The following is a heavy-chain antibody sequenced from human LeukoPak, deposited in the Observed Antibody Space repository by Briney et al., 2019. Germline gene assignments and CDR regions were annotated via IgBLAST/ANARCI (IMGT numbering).Heavy chain of an antibody. J-gene: IGHJ4*02. V-gene: IGHV4-59*11. CDR2: MLDTVTT. Sequence: SETLSLTCTVSGGSMNSHYWSWIRQPPGKGLEWIGYMLDTVTTKDNPSLKSRLTLSADTSKNQFSLRLTSVTAADTAVYYCATIKRGNIYGYFDFWGQGILVTVSS. CDR1: GGSMNSHY. D-gene: IGHD5-18*01. CDR3: ATIKRGNIYGYFDF.